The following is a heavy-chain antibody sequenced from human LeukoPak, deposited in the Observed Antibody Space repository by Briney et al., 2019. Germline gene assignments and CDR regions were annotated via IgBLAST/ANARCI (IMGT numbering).Heavy chain of an antibody. D-gene: IGHD3-3*01. CDR3: ARGRDLLDHYDFWSGYYPYFDY. V-gene: IGHV4-59*08. CDR2: IYYSGST. J-gene: IGHJ4*02. Sequence: SETLSLTCTVSGGSISSYYWSWIRQPPGKGLEWIGYIYYSGSTNYNPSLKSRVTISVDTSKNQFSLKLSSVTAADTAVYYCARGRDLLDHYDFWSGYYPYFDYWGQGTLVTVSS. CDR1: GGSISSYY.